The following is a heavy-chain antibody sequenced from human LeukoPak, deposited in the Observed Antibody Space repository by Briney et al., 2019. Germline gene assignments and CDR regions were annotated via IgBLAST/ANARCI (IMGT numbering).Heavy chain of an antibody. J-gene: IGHJ4*02. CDR2: ISWNSGSI. Sequence: GGSLRLSCAASGFTFRNYWMSWVRQAPGKGLEWVSGISWNSGSIGYADSVKGRFTISRDNAKNSLYLQMNSLRAEDTALYYCAKARDSSGYSGFDYWGQGTLVTVSS. CDR3: AKARDSSGYSGFDY. D-gene: IGHD3-22*01. V-gene: IGHV3-9*01. CDR1: GFTFRNYW.